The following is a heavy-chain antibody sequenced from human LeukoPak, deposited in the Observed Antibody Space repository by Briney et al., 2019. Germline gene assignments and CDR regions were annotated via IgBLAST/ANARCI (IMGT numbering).Heavy chain of an antibody. CDR2: INHSGST. J-gene: IGHJ6*03. D-gene: IGHD6-13*01. V-gene: IGHV4-34*01. CDR1: GGSFSGYY. Sequence: PSETLSLTCAVYGGSFSGYYWSWIRQPPAKGLEWIGVINHSGSTNYNPSLKRRVTISVDTSKNQFSLKLSSVTAADTAVYYCARGYSSSPLYYYYYMDVWGKGTTVTVSS. CDR3: ARGYSSSPLYYYYYMDV.